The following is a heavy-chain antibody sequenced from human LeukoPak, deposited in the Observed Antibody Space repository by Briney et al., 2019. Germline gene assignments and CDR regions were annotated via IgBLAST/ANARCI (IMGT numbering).Heavy chain of an antibody. CDR2: ISYDGSNK. D-gene: IGHD1/OR15-1a*01. Sequence: GGSLRLSCAASGFTFSSYGIHWVRQAPGKGLEWVAVISYDGSNKYYADSVKGRFTISRDNSKNTLYLQMNSLRAEDTAVYYCARWRTYIQGFFDPWGQGTLVTVSS. CDR3: ARWRTYIQGFFDP. J-gene: IGHJ5*02. V-gene: IGHV3-30*03. CDR1: GFTFSSYG.